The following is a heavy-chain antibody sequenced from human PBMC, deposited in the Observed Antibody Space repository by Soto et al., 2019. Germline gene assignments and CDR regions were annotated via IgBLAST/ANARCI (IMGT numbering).Heavy chain of an antibody. J-gene: IGHJ6*02. CDR2: ISSSSSTI. CDR1: GFTFSSYS. V-gene: IGHV3-48*02. CDR3: ARDHYRRIQLWLESYYYGMDV. Sequence: EVQLVESGGGLVQPGGSLRLSCAASGFTFSSYSMNWVRQAPGKGLEWVSYISSSSSTIYYADSVKGRFTISRDNAKNSLDLQMNSLRDEDTAVYYCARDHYRRIQLWLESYYYGMDVWGQGTTVTVSS. D-gene: IGHD5-18*01.